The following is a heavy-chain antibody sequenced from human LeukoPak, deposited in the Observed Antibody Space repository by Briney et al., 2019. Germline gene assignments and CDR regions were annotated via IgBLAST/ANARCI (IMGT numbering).Heavy chain of an antibody. CDR3: ARDREVITSYGMDV. V-gene: IGHV3-33*01. CDR1: GFTFSSYG. CDR2: IWYDGSNK. J-gene: IGHJ6*02. D-gene: IGHD3-10*01. Sequence: PGGSLRLSCAASGFTFSSYGMHWVRQAPGKGLEWVAVIWYDGSNKYYADSVKGRFTISRDNSKNTLYLQMNSLRAEDTAVYYCARDREVITSYGMDVWGQGTTVTVSS.